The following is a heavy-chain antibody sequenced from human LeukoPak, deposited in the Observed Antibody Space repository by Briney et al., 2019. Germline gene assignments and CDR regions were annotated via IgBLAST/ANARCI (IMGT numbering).Heavy chain of an antibody. J-gene: IGHJ3*02. CDR2: IDYSGST. CDR3: ARDSQGGADGFDI. CDR1: GGSISSSSYY. Sequence: PSETLFLTCTVAGGSISSSSYYWGWIRQPPGKGLEWIGSIDYSGSTYYNPSLKSRVTISVDTSKNQFSLKLSSVTAADTAVYYCARDSQGGADGFDIWGPGTMVTVSS. D-gene: IGHD1-26*01. V-gene: IGHV4-39*02.